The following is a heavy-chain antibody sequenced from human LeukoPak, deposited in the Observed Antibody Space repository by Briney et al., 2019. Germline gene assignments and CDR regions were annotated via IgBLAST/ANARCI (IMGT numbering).Heavy chain of an antibody. V-gene: IGHV4-39*01. CDR2: IYYSGST. CDR3: ARHVDSGGYYTTAVDY. Sequence: SETLSLTCTVSGGSVSSSSYYWGWIRQPPGRGLEWIGSIYYSGSTYYNPSLKGRVTMSVDTSKTQFSLKLSSVTAADTAMYYCARHVDSGGYYTTAVDYWGQGTLVTVSS. CDR1: GGSVSSSSYY. D-gene: IGHD3-22*01. J-gene: IGHJ4*02.